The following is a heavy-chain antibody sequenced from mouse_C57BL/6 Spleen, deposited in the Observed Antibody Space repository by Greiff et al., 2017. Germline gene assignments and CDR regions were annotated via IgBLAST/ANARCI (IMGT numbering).Heavy chain of an antibody. Sequence: EVKVKESGPGLVKPSQSLSLTCSVTGYSITSGYYWNWIRQFPGNKLEWVGYISYDGSNNYNPSLKNRISITRDTSKNQFFLKLNSVTPEDTATYYCAMCAVVARWYYFDYWGQGTTLTVSS. V-gene: IGHV3-6*01. D-gene: IGHD1-1*01. J-gene: IGHJ2*01. CDR3: AMCAVVARWYYFDY. CDR2: ISYDGSN. CDR1: GYSITSGYY.